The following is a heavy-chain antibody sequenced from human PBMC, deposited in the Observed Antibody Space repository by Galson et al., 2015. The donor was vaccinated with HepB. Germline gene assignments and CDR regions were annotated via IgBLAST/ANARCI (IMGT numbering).Heavy chain of an antibody. CDR3: ARDHASIKVIPPATEYYYYYGMDV. Sequence: SLRLSCAASGFTFSSYEMNWVRQAPGKGLEWVSYISSSGTTIYYADSVKGRFTISRDNAKNSLYLQMNSLGAEDTAVYYCARDHASIKVIPPATEYYYYYGMDVWGQGTTVTVSS. CDR1: GFTFSSYE. J-gene: IGHJ6*02. V-gene: IGHV3-48*03. D-gene: IGHD2-2*01. CDR2: ISSSGTTI.